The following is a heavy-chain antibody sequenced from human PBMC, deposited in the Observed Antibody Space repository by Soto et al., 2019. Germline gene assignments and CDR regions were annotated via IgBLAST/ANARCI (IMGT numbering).Heavy chain of an antibody. CDR1: GYTFIKYG. V-gene: IGHV1-18*01. D-gene: IGHD6-19*01. J-gene: IGHJ6*02. CDR3: GRAPELPFSGDGMDV. CDR2: ISAYNGNT. Sequence: ASVKVSCKASGYTFIKYGISWVRQAPGQGLEWMGWISAYNGNTNYAQKVKGRVIMTTGTSTSTAYMELRSLRSDDTAVYYCGRAPELPFSGDGMDVWGQGTTVTVSS.